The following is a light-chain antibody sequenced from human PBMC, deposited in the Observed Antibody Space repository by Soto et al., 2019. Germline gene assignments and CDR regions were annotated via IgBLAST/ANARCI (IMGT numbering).Light chain of an antibody. J-gene: IGKJ2*01. V-gene: IGKV3-20*01. CDR2: GAS. Sequence: DIVLTQSPGSLSLSPGQRATLSCRASQTVGTAYLNWYQQKPGQAPRLLIYGASSSATGIPDRFSGSGSGTDFTLTISRLEPEDFAVYYCQQYGGSPTTFGQGTKLEIK. CDR1: QTVGTAY. CDR3: QQYGGSPTT.